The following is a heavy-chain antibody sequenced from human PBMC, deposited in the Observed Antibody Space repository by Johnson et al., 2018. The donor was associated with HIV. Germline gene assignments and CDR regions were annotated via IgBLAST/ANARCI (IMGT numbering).Heavy chain of an antibody. CDR1: GFTFSSYA. J-gene: IGHJ3*02. D-gene: IGHD5-18*01. CDR2: ISYDGSNK. V-gene: IGHV3-30*04. Sequence: VQLVASGGGVVQPGRSLRLSCAASGFTFSSYAMHWVRQAPGKGLEWVAVISYDGSNKYYADSVKGRFTISRENSKNTLYLQMNSLKTEDTAVYYCTTYTAMVTMYVEIKGGAFDIWGQGTMVTVSS. CDR3: TTYTAMVTMYVEIKGGAFDI.